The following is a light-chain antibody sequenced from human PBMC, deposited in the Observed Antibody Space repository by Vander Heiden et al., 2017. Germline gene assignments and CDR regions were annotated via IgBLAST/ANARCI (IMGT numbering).Light chain of an antibody. CDR2: SNN. CDR3: AAWEDSLSGWV. V-gene: IGLV1-47*02. CDR1: PSNCGGNN. Sequence: SLLPPPPSASAPARQRVTISSSSSPSNCGGNNVYWYQQLPGTAPKLLIYSNNKRPSGVPDRCSGAKSGTSASLAISGLRSEDEADYYCAAWEDSLSGWVFGGGTKLTVL. J-gene: IGLJ3*02.